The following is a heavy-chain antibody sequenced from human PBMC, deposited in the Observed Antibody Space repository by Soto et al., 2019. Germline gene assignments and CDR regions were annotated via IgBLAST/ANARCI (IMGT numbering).Heavy chain of an antibody. J-gene: IGHJ6*02. V-gene: IGHV3-30-3*01. CDR1: GFTFSSYA. D-gene: IGHD3-16*02. CDR3: ARDDEYYDYVWGSYRPEVYYYYYGMDV. Sequence: LSCAASGFTFSSYAMHWVRQAPGKGLEWVAVISYDGSNKYYADSVKGRFTISRDNSKNTLYLQMNSLRAEDTAVYYCARDDEYYDYVWGSYRPEVYYYYYGMDVWGQGTTVTVSS. CDR2: ISYDGSNK.